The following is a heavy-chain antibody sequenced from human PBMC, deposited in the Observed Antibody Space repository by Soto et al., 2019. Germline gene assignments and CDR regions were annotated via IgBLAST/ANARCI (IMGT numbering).Heavy chain of an antibody. Sequence: SVKVSCKASGGTFSSYAISWVRQAPGQGLEWMGGIIPIFGTANYAQKFQGRVTITADESTSTAYMELSSLRSEDTAVYYCAREMATIPSSIDYYYGMDVWGQGTTVTVSS. CDR3: AREMATIPSSIDYYYGMDV. CDR1: GGTFSSYA. V-gene: IGHV1-69*13. J-gene: IGHJ6*02. CDR2: IIPIFGTA. D-gene: IGHD5-12*01.